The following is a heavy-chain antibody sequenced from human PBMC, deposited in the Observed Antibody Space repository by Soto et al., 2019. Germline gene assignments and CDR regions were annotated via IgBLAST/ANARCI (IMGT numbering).Heavy chain of an antibody. D-gene: IGHD6-13*01. V-gene: IGHV3-30-3*01. Sequence: PGGSLRLSCAASRFTFSSYAMDWVRQAPGKGLEWVAVISHDGSEKYYGDSVKGRFTISRDNPKNTVYLQMNSLRPEDTAVYYCARAAAYFYHYYYAMVVWGQGTAVTVSS. CDR2: ISHDGSEK. CDR3: ARAAAYFYHYYYAMVV. CDR1: RFTFSSYA. J-gene: IGHJ6*02.